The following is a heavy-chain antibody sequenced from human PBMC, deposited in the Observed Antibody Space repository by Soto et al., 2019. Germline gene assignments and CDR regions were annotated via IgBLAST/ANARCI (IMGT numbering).Heavy chain of an antibody. CDR2: ISSSSSTI. D-gene: IGHD3-10*01. CDR3: ARGVLWFGELFRQPYFFAY. V-gene: IGHV3-48*01. CDR1: GFTFSSYS. J-gene: IGHJ4*02. Sequence: GSLRLSCAASGFTFSSYSMNWVRQAPGKGLEWVSYISSSSSTIYYADSVKGRFTISRDNAKNSLYLQMNSLRAEDTAVYYCARGVLWFGELFRQPYFFAYWGQGTLDTGSS.